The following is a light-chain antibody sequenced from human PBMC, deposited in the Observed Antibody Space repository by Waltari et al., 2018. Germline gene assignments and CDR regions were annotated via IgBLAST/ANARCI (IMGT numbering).Light chain of an antibody. J-gene: IGLJ3*02. CDR1: SSDVGAYDY. V-gene: IGLV2-14*03. CDR3: CSYTTSDTWM. Sequence: QSAPTQPPSVSGSPGQSVAISCSGSSSDVGAYDYVPWFQQHPDKAPKLLIYGVTSRPSGVSDRFSGSKSGNTASLTISGLQAEDEADYYCCSYTTSDTWMFGGGTRLTVL. CDR2: GVT.